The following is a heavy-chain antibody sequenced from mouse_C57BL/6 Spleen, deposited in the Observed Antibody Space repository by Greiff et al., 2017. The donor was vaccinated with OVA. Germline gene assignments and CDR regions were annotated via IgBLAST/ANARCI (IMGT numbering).Heavy chain of an antibody. CDR2: INPNNGGT. D-gene: IGHD2-2*01. Sequence: EVQLQQSGPELVKPGASVKISCKASGYTFTDYYMNWVKQSHGKSLEWIGDINPNNGGTSYNQKFKGKATLTVDKSSSTAYMELRSLTSEDSAVYYCARHYGYDNYAMDYWGQGTSVTVSS. J-gene: IGHJ4*01. CDR3: ARHYGYDNYAMDY. CDR1: GYTFTDYY. V-gene: IGHV1-26*01.